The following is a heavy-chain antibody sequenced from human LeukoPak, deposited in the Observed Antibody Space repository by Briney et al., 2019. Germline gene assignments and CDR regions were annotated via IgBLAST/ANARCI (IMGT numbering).Heavy chain of an antibody. CDR3: ARDLGSSIWRRLDYYYMDV. J-gene: IGHJ6*03. D-gene: IGHD6-13*01. V-gene: IGHV3-21*04. CDR1: GFTFSDFG. Sequence: GGSLRLSCAASGFTFSDFGMNWVRQAPGKGLEWVSSISTTSTYIYYGDSVKGRFTISRDNAENSLYLQMNSLRAEDTAVYYCARDLGSSIWRRLDYYYMDVWGKGTTVTASS. CDR2: ISTTSTYI.